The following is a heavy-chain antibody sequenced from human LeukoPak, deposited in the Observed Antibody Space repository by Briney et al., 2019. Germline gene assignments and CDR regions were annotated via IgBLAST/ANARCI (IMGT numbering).Heavy chain of an antibody. Sequence: GGSLRLSCAASGFTFSSFPMSWVRQAPGKGLEWVSSISGSGGNTYYAASVEGRFTISRDYSKDTLSLQMNSLRAEDTAVYYCARDGGSGSYYMFSGYYYYMDVWGKGTTVTVSS. CDR2: ISGSGGNT. D-gene: IGHD3-10*01. J-gene: IGHJ6*03. CDR1: GFTFSSFP. V-gene: IGHV3-23*01. CDR3: ARDGGSGSYYMFSGYYYYMDV.